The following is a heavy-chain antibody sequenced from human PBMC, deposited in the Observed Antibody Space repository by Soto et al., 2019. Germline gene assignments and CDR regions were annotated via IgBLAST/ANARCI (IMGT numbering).Heavy chain of an antibody. J-gene: IGHJ4*02. D-gene: IGHD1-1*01. V-gene: IGHV6-1*01. CDR3: ASQPGTTRHFDY. Sequence: SQTLSLTCAISGDSVSSNSAAWNWIRQSPSRGLEWLGRTYYRSKWYNDYAVSVKSRITINPDTSKNQCSLQLNSVTPEDTAVYYCASQPGTTRHFDYWGQGTLVTVSS. CDR1: GDSVSSNSAA. CDR2: TYYRSKWYN.